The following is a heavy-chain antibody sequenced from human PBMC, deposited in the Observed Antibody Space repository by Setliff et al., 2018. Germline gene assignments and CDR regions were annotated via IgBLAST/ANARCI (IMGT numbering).Heavy chain of an antibody. J-gene: IGHJ4*02. V-gene: IGHV1-18*01. Sequence: ASVKVSCKASGYSFTTYGLSWVRQAPGQGLEWMGWVTVYNGNTQYAQKFQGRVTVTTDTSTTTAYMELRSLRADDTAVYYRARINFYVSSGYYYAPELWGQGTTVTVSS. CDR3: ARINFYVSSGYYYAPEL. D-gene: IGHD3-22*01. CDR2: VTVYNGNT. CDR1: GYSFTTYG.